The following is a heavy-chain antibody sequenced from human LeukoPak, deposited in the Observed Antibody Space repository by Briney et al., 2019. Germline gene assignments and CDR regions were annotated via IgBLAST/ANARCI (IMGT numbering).Heavy chain of an antibody. CDR3: ARRIYDSGSPFDY. CDR2: IYYSGST. D-gene: IGHD3-10*01. V-gene: IGHV4-30-4*01. Sequence: SQTLSLTCTVSGDSISSGDYYWSWIRQPPGKGLEWIGYIYYSGSTYYNSSLKSRVTISLDTSKNQFSLKLNSVTAADTAVYYCARRIYDSGSPFDYWGQGTLVTVSS. J-gene: IGHJ4*02. CDR1: GDSISSGDYY.